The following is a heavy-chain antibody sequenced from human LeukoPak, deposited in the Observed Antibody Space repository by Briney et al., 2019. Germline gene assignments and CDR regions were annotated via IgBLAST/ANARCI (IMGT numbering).Heavy chain of an antibody. CDR2: IKKDGSGE. V-gene: IGHV3-7*01. J-gene: IGHJ4*02. Sequence: GGSLRLSCAASGFTFSNYWMTWVRQAPGKGLEWVANIKKDGSGEFYVDSVKGRFTVSRDNAKRSLYLQMNSLRAEDTAVYYCARGRWIQLNYYFDYWGQGTLVTVSS. CDR1: GFTFSNYW. D-gene: IGHD5-18*01. CDR3: ARGRWIQLNYYFDY.